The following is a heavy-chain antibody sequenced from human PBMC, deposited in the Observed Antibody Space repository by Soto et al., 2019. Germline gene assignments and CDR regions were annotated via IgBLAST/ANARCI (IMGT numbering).Heavy chain of an antibody. CDR3: ARDQNFGYSYGYVGVDSYGMDV. CDR1: GGTFSSYA. D-gene: IGHD5-18*01. V-gene: IGHV1-69*13. J-gene: IGHJ6*02. CDR2: IIPIFGTA. Sequence: SVKVSCKASGGTFSSYAISWVRQAPGQGLEWMGGIIPIFGTANYAQKFQGRVTITADESTSTAYMELSSLRSEDTAVYYCARDQNFGYSYGYVGVDSYGMDVWGQGTTVTVSS.